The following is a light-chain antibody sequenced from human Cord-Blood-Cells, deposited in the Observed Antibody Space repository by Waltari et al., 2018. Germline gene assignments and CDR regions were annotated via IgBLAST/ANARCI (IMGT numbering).Light chain of an antibody. J-gene: IGLJ2*01. CDR1: SSDVGSYNL. CDR3: CSYAGSSTFE. CDR2: EGS. V-gene: IGLV2-23*03. Sequence: QSALTQPASVSGSPGQSITISCTGTSSDVGSYNLVSWYQQHPGKAPKLLVYEGSKRPSGFSNRFSGSKSCNTASLTISGLQAEDEADYYCCSYAGSSTFEFGGGTKLTVL.